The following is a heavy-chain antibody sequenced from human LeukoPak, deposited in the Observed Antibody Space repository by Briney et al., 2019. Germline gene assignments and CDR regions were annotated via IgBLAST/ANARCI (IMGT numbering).Heavy chain of an antibody. J-gene: IGHJ5*02. D-gene: IGHD3-10*01. CDR3: ARGRGLNHMVRGVILWFDP. CDR2: ISAYNGNT. V-gene: IGHV1-18*01. CDR1: GYTFTSYG. Sequence: ASVKVSCKASGYTFTSYGISWVRQAPGQGLEWMGWISAYNGNTNYAQKLQGRVTMTTDTSTSTAYMELRSLRSDDTAVYYCARGRGLNHMVRGVILWFDPWGQGTLVTVSS.